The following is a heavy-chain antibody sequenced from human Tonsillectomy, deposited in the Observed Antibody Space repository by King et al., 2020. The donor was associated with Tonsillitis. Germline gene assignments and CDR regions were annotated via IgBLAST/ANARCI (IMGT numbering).Heavy chain of an antibody. CDR1: GGSFSGYY. J-gene: IGHJ5*02. Sequence: VQLQQWGAGLLKPSETLSLTCAVYGGSFSGYYWSWIRQPPGKGLEWIGEINHSGSTNYNPSLKSRVTVSVDTSKNQFSLKLSSVTAADTAVYYCARGGWAAAGTRWFDPWGQGTLVTVSS. CDR2: INHSGST. CDR3: ARGGWAAAGTRWFDP. D-gene: IGHD6-13*01. V-gene: IGHV4-34*01.